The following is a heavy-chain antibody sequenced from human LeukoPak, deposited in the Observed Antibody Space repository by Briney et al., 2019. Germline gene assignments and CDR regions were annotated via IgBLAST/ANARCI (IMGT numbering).Heavy chain of an antibody. V-gene: IGHV4-61*08. CDR2: IYYSGSI. CDR3: ARYSGSYSGFDY. J-gene: IGHJ4*02. CDR1: GGSISSGDYY. Sequence: SETLSLTCTVSGGSISSGDYYWSWIRQPPGKGLEWIGYIYYSGSINYNPSLKSRVTISVDTSKNQFSLKLRSVTAADTAVYYCARYSGSYSGFDYWGQGTLVTVSS. D-gene: IGHD1-26*01.